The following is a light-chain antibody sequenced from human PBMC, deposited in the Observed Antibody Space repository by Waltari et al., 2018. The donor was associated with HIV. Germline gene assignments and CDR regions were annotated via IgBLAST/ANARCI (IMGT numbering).Light chain of an antibody. V-gene: IGLV7-46*01. CDR2: DSN. CDR1: AGAANRGHC. Sequence: QPVVTQEPSFTVSPGGTVILTCASRAGAANRGHCPYCFQQRPGQAPKTLLFDSNNRYSWTPARVTGSFPGGKAALTRTGAQPEDDADYYCLLSYDGDVVFGGGTKLTVL. J-gene: IGLJ2*01. CDR3: LLSYDGDVV.